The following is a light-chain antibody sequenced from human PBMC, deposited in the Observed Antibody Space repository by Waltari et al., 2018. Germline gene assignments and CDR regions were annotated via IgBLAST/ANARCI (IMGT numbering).Light chain of an antibody. V-gene: IGLV2-8*01. J-gene: IGLJ3*02. Sequence: QSALTQPPSASGSPGQSVTISCTGTSSDVGGYNYVSWYQQHPGKAPKFLIYEDSKRPPGVPGRFSGSKSGNTASLTVSGLQAEDEADYYCSSYAGSNNWVFGGGTKLTVL. CDR2: EDS. CDR1: SSDVGGYNY. CDR3: SSYAGSNNWV.